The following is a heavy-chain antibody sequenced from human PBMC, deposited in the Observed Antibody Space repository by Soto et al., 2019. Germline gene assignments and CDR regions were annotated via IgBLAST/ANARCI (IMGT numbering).Heavy chain of an antibody. Sequence: ASVKVSCKSSDNTFTHYGINWVRQAPGQGLEWMGWISGYNGNTKYAQKFQDRVTMTADTSTRTAFMEVRSLTSDDTGVYFCAATGGNYFGLAVWGQRTTVTVSS. CDR3: AATGGNYFGLAV. D-gene: IGHD2-8*02. J-gene: IGHJ6*02. CDR2: ISGYNGNT. V-gene: IGHV1-18*01. CDR1: DNTFTHYG.